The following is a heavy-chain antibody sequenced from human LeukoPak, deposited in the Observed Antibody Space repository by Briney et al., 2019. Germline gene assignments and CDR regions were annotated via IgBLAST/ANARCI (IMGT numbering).Heavy chain of an antibody. Sequence: PGGSLRLSCAASGFTFSDYYMTWIRQAPGKGLEWLSYINTGSTYTNYANSVKGRFTISRDNSKNTLYLQMGSLRAEDMAVYYCARDVQDYYGSGSLFVYWGQGTLVTVSS. V-gene: IGHV3-11*06. D-gene: IGHD3-10*01. CDR3: ARDVQDYYGSGSLFVY. J-gene: IGHJ4*02. CDR1: GFTFSDYY. CDR2: INTGSTYT.